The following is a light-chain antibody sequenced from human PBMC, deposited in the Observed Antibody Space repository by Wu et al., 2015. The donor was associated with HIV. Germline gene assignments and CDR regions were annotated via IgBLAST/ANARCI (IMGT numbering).Light chain of an antibody. V-gene: IGKV3-11*01. CDR1: QTISNY. J-gene: IGKJ4*01. CDR2: DAS. Sequence: FLTQFPDTLSLSPGERATLSCRASQTISNYLAWYQQKPGQAPRLLIFDASNRASGIPARFSGTGSKTEFTLTISSLEPEDSAVYYCQQRSDWPLTFGGGTKLEIK. CDR3: QQRSDWPLT.